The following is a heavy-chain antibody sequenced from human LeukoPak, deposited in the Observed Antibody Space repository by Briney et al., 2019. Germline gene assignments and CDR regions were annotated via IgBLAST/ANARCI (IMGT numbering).Heavy chain of an antibody. CDR2: ISGSGTTT. CDR1: GFTFSSYA. V-gene: IGHV3-23*01. D-gene: IGHD2-21*02. CDR3: AKAVRSGGDQ. Sequence: HPGGSLRLSCAASGFTFSSYAMSWVRQAPGKGLEWVSAISGSGTTTYYADSVKGRFTISRDNSKNTLYLQMNSLRAEDTAIYYCAKAVRSGGDQWGQGTLVTVSS. J-gene: IGHJ4*02.